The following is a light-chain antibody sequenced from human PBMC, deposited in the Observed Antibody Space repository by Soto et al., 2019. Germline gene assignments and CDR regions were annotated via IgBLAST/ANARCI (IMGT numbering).Light chain of an antibody. J-gene: IGLJ1*01. V-gene: IGLV2-11*01. Sequence: QSALTQPRPVSGSPGQSVTISCTGTSSDVGGYNYVSWYQQHPGKAPKLMIYDVSKRPSGVPDRFSGSKSGNTASLTISGLQAEDEADYYCCSYAGSYVLGTGTKVTVL. CDR3: CSYAGSYV. CDR1: SSDVGGYNY. CDR2: DVS.